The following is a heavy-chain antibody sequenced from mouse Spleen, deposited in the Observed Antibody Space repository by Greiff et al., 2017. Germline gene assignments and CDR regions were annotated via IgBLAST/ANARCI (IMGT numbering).Heavy chain of an antibody. V-gene: IGHV1-66*01. Sequence: VKLQESGPELVKPGASVKISCKASGYSFTSYYIHWVKQRPGQGLEWIGWIYPGSGNTKYNEKFKGKATLTADTSSSTAYMQLSSLTSEDSAVYYCASYDLYFDYWGQGTTLTVSS. CDR3: ASYDLYFDY. CDR2: IYPGSGNT. D-gene: IGHD2-3*01. CDR1: GYSFTSYY. J-gene: IGHJ2*01.